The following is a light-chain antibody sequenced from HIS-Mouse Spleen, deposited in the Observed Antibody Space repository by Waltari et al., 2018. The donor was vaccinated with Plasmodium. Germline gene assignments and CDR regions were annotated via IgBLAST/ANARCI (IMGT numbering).Light chain of an antibody. Sequence: SYELTQPPSVSVSPGQTARITCSGDALPKKYAYWYQKKSGQAPVLVINEDSKRPAGIPERFAGSSSGAMATLTSSGAQVEDEADYYCYSTDSSGNHRVFGGGTKLTVL. J-gene: IGLJ3*02. CDR2: EDS. V-gene: IGLV3-10*01. CDR1: ALPKKY. CDR3: YSTDSSGNHRV.